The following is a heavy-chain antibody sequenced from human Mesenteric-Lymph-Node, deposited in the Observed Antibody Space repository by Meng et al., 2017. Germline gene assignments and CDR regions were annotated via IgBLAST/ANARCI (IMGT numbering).Heavy chain of an antibody. Sequence: LSLTCAASGFSFSDHYMDWVRQAPGKGLEWVCRSRNKANSYTTEYAASVKGRFTISRDQNSLYLQMNSLKDEDTAVYYCARGRGSWDAFDIWGQGTRVTVSS. J-gene: IGHJ3*02. D-gene: IGHD1-26*01. CDR2: SRNKANSYTT. CDR3: ARGRGSWDAFDI. V-gene: IGHV3-72*01. CDR1: GFSFSDHY.